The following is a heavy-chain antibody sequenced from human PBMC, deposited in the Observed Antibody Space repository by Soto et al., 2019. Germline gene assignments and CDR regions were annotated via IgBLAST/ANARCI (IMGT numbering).Heavy chain of an antibody. Sequence: ASVKVSCKASGYTFTSYGISWVRQAPGQGLEWMGWISAYNGNTNYAQKLQGTVTMTTDTSTSTAYMELRSLRSDDTAVYYCARDRRDGYNYWYYGMDVWGQGTTVTVS. CDR1: GYTFTSYG. CDR3: ARDRRDGYNYWYYGMDV. CDR2: ISAYNGNT. D-gene: IGHD5-12*01. V-gene: IGHV1-18*04. J-gene: IGHJ6*02.